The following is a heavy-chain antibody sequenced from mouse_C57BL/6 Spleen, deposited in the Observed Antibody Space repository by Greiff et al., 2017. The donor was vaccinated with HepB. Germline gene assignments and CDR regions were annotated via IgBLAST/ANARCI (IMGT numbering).Heavy chain of an antibody. J-gene: IGHJ4*01. D-gene: IGHD2-4*01. Sequence: VQLQQSGAELVKPGASVKMSCKASGYTFTSYWITWVKQRPGQGLEWIGDIYPGSGSTNYNEKFKSKATLTVDTSSSTAYMQLSSLTSEDSAVYYCARYMITTGYYAMDYWGQGTSVTVSS. CDR1: GYTFTSYW. CDR2: IYPGSGST. V-gene: IGHV1-55*01. CDR3: ARYMITTGYYAMDY.